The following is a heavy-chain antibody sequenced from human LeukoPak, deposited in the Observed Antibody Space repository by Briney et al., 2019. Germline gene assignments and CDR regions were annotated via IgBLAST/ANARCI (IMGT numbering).Heavy chain of an antibody. J-gene: IGHJ5*01. Sequence: HPGGSLRLSCAASGFTFSSYWMSWVRQAPGKGLEWVANIHPDGIEEYHVDSVKGRFTIFRDNARNLLYLQMSSLRADDTAVYYCSRGDDFSGDSWGQGTLVTVSS. CDR1: GFTFSSYW. V-gene: IGHV3-7*04. CDR2: IHPDGIEE. D-gene: IGHD2-21*02. CDR3: SRGDDFSGDS.